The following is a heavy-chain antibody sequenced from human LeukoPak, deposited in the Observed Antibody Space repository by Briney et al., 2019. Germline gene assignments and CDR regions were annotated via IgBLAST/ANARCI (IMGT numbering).Heavy chain of an antibody. J-gene: IGHJ4*02. D-gene: IGHD3-9*01. V-gene: IGHV3-33*08. Sequence: GGSLRLSCAASGFTFSSYGMHWVRQAPGKGLEWVAVIWYDGSNKYYADSVKGRFTISRDNSKNTLYLQMNSLRAEDTAVYYCARDPAYYDILTGLDYWGQGTLVTVSS. CDR1: GFTFSSYG. CDR3: ARDPAYYDILTGLDY. CDR2: IWYDGSNK.